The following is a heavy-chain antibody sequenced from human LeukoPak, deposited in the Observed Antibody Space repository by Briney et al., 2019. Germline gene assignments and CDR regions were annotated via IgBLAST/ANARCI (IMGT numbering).Heavy chain of an antibody. J-gene: IGHJ4*02. D-gene: IGHD3-22*01. CDR1: GLTFSSYG. CDR3: AKPDRSPN. CDR2: IRYDGSNK. Sequence: PGGSLRLSCAASGLTFSSYGMHWLRQAPGKGLEWVAFIRYDGSNKYYADSVKGRFTISRDNSKNTLYLQMNSLRREDTCVYYCAKPDRSPNWGRGTLLTVSS. V-gene: IGHV3-30*02.